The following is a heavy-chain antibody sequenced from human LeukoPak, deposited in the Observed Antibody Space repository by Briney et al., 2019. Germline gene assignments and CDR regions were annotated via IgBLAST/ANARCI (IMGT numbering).Heavy chain of an antibody. CDR3: ARDSSRRNYYGSGSLNWFDP. J-gene: IGHJ5*02. Sequence: ASVKVSCKASGYTFTGYYMHWVRQAPGQGLEWMGWINPNSGGTNYAQKFQGRVTMTRDTSISTAYMELSRLRSDDTAVYYCARDSSRRNYYGSGSLNWFDPWGQGTLVTVSS. CDR2: INPNSGGT. CDR1: GYTFTGYY. D-gene: IGHD3-10*01. V-gene: IGHV1-2*02.